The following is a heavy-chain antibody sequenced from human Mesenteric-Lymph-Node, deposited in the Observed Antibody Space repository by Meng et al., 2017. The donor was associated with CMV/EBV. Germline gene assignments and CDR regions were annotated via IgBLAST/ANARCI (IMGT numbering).Heavy chain of an antibody. CDR3: AREGLTLVRVLSAYDY. CDR2: ISWNSVNI. J-gene: IGHJ4*02. V-gene: IGHV3-9*01. D-gene: IGHD3-10*01. Sequence: SLKISCAASGFTFDDYDMHWVRQAPGKGLEWVSGISWNSVNIGYADAVKGRFTISRDNAKNSLYLQMNSLRAEDTAVYYCAREGLTLVRVLSAYDYWGQGTLVTVSS. CDR1: GFTFDDYD.